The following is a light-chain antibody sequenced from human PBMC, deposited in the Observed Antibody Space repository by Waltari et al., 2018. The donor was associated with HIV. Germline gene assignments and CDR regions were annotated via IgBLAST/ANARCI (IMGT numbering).Light chain of an antibody. CDR1: RTNIGAGYD. V-gene: IGLV1-40*01. J-gene: IGLJ3*02. CDR2: GDT. CDR3: QSYDSDLSGLV. Sequence: QSVLTQPPSVSGDPGQRVTLSCTGNRTNIGAGYDVNWYQQLPGTAPKLLIYGDTNRPSGVPDRFSVSTSGASAFLAITGLLAEDEGDYYCQSYDSDLSGLVFGGGTKLTVL.